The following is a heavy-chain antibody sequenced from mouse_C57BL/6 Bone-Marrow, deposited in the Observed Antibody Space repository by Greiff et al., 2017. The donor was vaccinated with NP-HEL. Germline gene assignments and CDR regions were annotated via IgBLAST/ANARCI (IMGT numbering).Heavy chain of an antibody. J-gene: IGHJ1*03. CDR3: ARKDYYGNYDWYFDV. CDR2: IWSGGST. Sequence: VQLQQSGPGLVQPSQSLSITCTVSGFSLTSYGVHWVRQSPGKGLEWLGVIWSGGSTDYNAAFISRLSISKDNSKSQVFFKMNSLQADDTAIYYCARKDYYGNYDWYFDVWGTGTTVTVSS. CDR1: GFSLTSYG. V-gene: IGHV2-2*01. D-gene: IGHD2-1*01.